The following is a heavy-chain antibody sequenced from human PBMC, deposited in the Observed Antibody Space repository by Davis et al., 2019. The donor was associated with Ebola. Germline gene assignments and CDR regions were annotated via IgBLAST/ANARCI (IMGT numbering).Heavy chain of an antibody. J-gene: IGHJ4*02. CDR3: AGVEYCSSTTCYTPSPLDY. V-gene: IGHV4-4*02. Sequence: PSETLSPTCALPGGSISSSNWWSWVRQSPGQGLEWIGDIYHSGSTNYNPSLKSRVTISVDKSKNQFSLKLTSVTAADTAVYYCAGVEYCSSTTCYTPSPLDYWGQGTLVTVSS. D-gene: IGHD2-2*02. CDR1: GGSISSSNW. CDR2: IYHSGST.